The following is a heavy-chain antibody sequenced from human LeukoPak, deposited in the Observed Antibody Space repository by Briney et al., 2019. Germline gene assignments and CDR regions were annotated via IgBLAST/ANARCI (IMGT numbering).Heavy chain of an antibody. J-gene: IGHJ4*02. CDR1: GFSLSTSGVG. V-gene: IGHV2-5*01. CDR3: AHSSDFFPGIAVAGINY. Sequence: SGPTLVKPTQTLTLTCTFSGFSLSTSGVGVGWIRQPPGKALEWLALIYWNDDKRYSPSLKSRLTITKDTSKNQVVLTMTNMDPVDTATYYCAHSSDFFPGIAVAGINYWGQGTLVTVSS. D-gene: IGHD6-19*01. CDR2: IYWNDDK.